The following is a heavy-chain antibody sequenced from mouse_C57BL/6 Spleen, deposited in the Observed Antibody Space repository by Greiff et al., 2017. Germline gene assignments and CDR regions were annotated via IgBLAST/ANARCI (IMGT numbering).Heavy chain of an antibody. CDR3: ARSSLGLGYFEV. CDR1: GYTFTSYW. J-gene: IGHJ1*03. D-gene: IGHD4-1*01. V-gene: IGHV1-69*01. CDR2: IDPSDSYT. Sequence: QVQLQQPGAELVMPGASVKLSCKASGYTFTSYWMHWVKQRPGQGLEWIGEIDPSDSYTNYNQKFKGKSTLTVDKSSSTAYMQLSSLTSEDAAVYYCARSSLGLGYFEVWGTGTTVTVSS.